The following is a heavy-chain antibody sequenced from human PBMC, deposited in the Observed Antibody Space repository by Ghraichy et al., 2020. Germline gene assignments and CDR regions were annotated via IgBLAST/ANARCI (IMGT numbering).Heavy chain of an antibody. CDR1: GGSISPYY. CDR2: IYYTGST. Sequence: GSLRLSCTVSGGSISPYYWSWLRQPPGKGLEWIGYIYYTGSTNSNPSLKGRVTISVDTSKNQFSLKLSSVTAADTAVYYCARRESSGYYYLWGQGTLVTVSS. V-gene: IGHV4-59*01. CDR3: ARRESSGYYYL. D-gene: IGHD3-22*01. J-gene: IGHJ4*02.